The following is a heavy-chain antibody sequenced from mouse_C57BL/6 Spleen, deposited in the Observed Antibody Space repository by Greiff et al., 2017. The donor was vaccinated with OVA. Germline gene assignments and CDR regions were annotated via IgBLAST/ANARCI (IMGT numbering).Heavy chain of an antibody. V-gene: IGHV1-84*01. CDR3: ARAPHYYGSSYGYFDV. CDR2: IYPGSGNT. D-gene: IGHD1-1*01. J-gene: IGHJ1*03. Sequence: QVQLQQSGPELVKPGASVKISCKASGYTFTDYYINWVKQRPGQGLEWIGWIYPGSGNTKYNEKFKGKATLTVDKSSSTAYMQLRSLTSEDSAVYFCARAPHYYGSSYGYFDVWGTGTTVTVSS. CDR1: GYTFTDYY.